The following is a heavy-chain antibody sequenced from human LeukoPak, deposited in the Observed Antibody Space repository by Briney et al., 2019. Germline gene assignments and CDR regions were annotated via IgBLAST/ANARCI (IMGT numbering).Heavy chain of an antibody. CDR1: GGSFSGYY. CDR3: ARSLSYGQLSYYGMDV. D-gene: IGHD1-1*01. J-gene: IGHJ6*02. Sequence: SETLSLTCAVYGGSFSGYYWSWIRQPPGKGLEWIGEINHSGSTNYNPSLKSRVTISVDTSKNQFSLKLRFVTAADTAVYYCARSLSYGQLSYYGMDVWGQGTTVTVSS. CDR2: INHSGST. V-gene: IGHV4-34*01.